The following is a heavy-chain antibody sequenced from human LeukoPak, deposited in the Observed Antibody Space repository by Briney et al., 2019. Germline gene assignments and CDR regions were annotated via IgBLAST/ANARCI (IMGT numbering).Heavy chain of an antibody. CDR3: ARGLAVTMSIDY. D-gene: IGHD4-17*01. CDR2: IYYSGST. J-gene: IGHJ4*02. CDR1: GDSISSSNDY. V-gene: IGHV4-39*07. Sequence: SETLSLTCTVSGDSISSSNDYWGWIRQPPGKGLEWIGSIYYSGSTFYNPSLKSRVTISVDTSKNQFSLKLSSVTAADTAVYYCARGLAVTMSIDYWGQGTLVTVSS.